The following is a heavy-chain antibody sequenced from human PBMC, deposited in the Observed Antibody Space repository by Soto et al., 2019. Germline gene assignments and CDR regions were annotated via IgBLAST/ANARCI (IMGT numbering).Heavy chain of an antibody. CDR1: GFSFSSFT. V-gene: IGHV3-21*01. CDR3: AREPGSYNWNDGLIDV. D-gene: IGHD1-20*01. J-gene: IGHJ6*02. Sequence: EVQLVESGGGLVKPGGSLRLSCAASGFSFSSFTMNWVRQAPGKGLEWVSSIDTGSTYMYYADSVTGRFTISRDNAKKSVYLQLNSLRAEDTAVYYCAREPGSYNWNDGLIDVWGQGTTVTVSS. CDR2: IDTGSTYM.